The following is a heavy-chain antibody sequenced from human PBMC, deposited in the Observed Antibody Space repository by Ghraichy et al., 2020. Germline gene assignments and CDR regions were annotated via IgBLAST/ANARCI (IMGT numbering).Heavy chain of an antibody. CDR1: GFTFSRYA. D-gene: IGHD4-17*01. CDR2: VSGNGIHT. Sequence: GSLRLSCAASGFTFSRYAMSWVRQAPGKGLEWVSAVSGNGIHTYYADSAKDRFSISRDNSKNTLYLQMNSLRAEDTAVYYCARHYEDYGDYFDYWGRGTLVTASS. V-gene: IGHV3-23*01. J-gene: IGHJ4*02. CDR3: ARHYEDYGDYFDY.